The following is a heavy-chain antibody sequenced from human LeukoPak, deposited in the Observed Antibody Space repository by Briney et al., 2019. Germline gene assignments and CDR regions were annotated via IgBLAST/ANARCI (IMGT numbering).Heavy chain of an antibody. CDR1: GGSFSGYY. CDR3: ARVNYDFWRTKDWFDP. J-gene: IGHJ5*02. Sequence: SETLSLTCAVYGGSFSGYYWSWILQPPGKGLEWIGEINHSGSTNYNPSLKSRVTISVDTSKNQFSLKLSSVTAADTAVYYCARVNYDFWRTKDWFDPWGQGTLVTVSS. CDR2: INHSGST. D-gene: IGHD3-3*01. V-gene: IGHV4-34*01.